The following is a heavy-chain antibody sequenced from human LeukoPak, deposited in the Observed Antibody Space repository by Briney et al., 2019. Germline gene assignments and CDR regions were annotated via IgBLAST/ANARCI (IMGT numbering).Heavy chain of an antibody. V-gene: IGHV3-23*01. J-gene: IGHJ4*02. CDR3: ARDLRPHYYDSSGYGCFGF. D-gene: IGHD3-22*01. Sequence: GGSLRLSCAPSGFTFSTFVMNWVRQAPGKGLEWVSGISASGSRTFYADSVKGRFTISRDNSKNTLSLQMNSLRAGDTAIYYCARDLRPHYYDSSGYGCFGFWGQGTLVTVSS. CDR1: GFTFSTFV. CDR2: ISASGSRT.